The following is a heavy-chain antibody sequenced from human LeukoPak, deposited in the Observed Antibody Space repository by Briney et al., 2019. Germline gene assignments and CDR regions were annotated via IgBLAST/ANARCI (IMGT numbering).Heavy chain of an antibody. V-gene: IGHV3-49*04. J-gene: IGHJ4*02. CDR3: TRGQTPYY. CDR2: IRSNLYGGTP. CDR1: GFTFGDYD. Sequence: GGSLRLSCAASGFTFGDYDMSWVRQAPGEGLECVGFIRSNLYGGTPEYAASVKGRFTISRDDSNSIAYLEMDSLKTDDTAVYYCTRGQTPYYWGQGTLVTVSS.